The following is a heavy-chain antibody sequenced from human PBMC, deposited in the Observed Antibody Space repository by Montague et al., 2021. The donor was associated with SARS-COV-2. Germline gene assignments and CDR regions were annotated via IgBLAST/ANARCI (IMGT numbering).Heavy chain of an antibody. CDR1: GGSLSGYY. V-gene: IGHV4-34*01. CDR2: INQSGST. J-gene: IGHJ4*02. CDR3: ARVAGGYYHDSSAYFDY. D-gene: IGHD3-22*01. Sequence: SETLSLTCAVDGGSLSGYYWGWIRQPPGKGLEWIGEINQSGSTNXXPSRRSGVTLSVDTSKKQFSLKLSSLAAADTAVYYCARVAGGYYHDSSAYFDYWGQGSLVTVSS.